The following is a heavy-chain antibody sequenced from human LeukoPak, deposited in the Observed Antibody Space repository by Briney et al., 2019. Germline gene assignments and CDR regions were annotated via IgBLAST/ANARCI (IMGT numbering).Heavy chain of an antibody. V-gene: IGHV4-39*02. CDR2: ISYSGIT. Sequence: PSETLSLTCTVSGGSISSSSYYWGWIRQPPGKGLEWIGSISYSGITYYNPSLKTRVTISVDTSKKQFSLKLSSVTAADTAVYYCARDSSSWYSPSYNWFDPWGQGTLVTVSS. CDR1: GGSISSSSYY. J-gene: IGHJ5*02. D-gene: IGHD6-13*01. CDR3: ARDSSSWYSPSYNWFDP.